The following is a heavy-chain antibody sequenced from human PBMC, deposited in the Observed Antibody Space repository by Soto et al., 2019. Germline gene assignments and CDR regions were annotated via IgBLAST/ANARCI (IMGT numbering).Heavy chain of an antibody. Sequence: GGSLRLSCVASGFILSGYDMHWVRQATGEGLEWVSAIGTAGDPYYSGSVKGRFTISRGNAENSVYLQMNSLRAGDTAVYYCARAGYESSGYYSYAMHVSGPATTLTVSS. J-gene: IGHJ6*02. CDR3: ARAGYESSGYYSYAMHV. CDR2: IGTAGDP. V-gene: IGHV3-13*05. D-gene: IGHD5-12*01. CDR1: GFILSGYD.